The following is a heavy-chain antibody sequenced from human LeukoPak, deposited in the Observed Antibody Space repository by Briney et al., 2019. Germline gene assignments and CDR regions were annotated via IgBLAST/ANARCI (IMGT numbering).Heavy chain of an antibody. CDR3: ARVRYSSGWYVDY. D-gene: IGHD6-19*01. J-gene: IGHJ4*02. V-gene: IGHV4-59*08. CDR2: IYYSGST. CDR1: GGSISSYY. Sequence: PSETLSLTCTVSGGSISSYYWSWIRQPPGKGLEWIGYIYYSGSTNYNPSLKSRVTISVDTSKNQFSPKLSSVTAADTAVYYCARVRYSSGWYVDYWGQGTLVTVSS.